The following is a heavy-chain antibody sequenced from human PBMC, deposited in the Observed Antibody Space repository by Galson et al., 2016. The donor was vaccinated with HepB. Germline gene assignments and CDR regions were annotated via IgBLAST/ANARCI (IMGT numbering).Heavy chain of an antibody. CDR3: ARGNWNYADAFGI. J-gene: IGHJ3*02. CDR1: GFTFSNYN. CDR2: ISSRSTYI. V-gene: IGHV3-21*06. Sequence: SLRLSCAASGFTFSNYNMNWVRQAPGKGLEWVSFISSRSTYIHYGDSVRGRFTSSRDNAKNSLYLQMNSLTPEDTAIYYCARGNWNYADAFGIWGQGTMVTVSS. D-gene: IGHD1-7*01.